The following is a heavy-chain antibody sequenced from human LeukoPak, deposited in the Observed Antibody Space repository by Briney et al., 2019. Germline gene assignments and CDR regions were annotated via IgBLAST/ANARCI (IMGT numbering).Heavy chain of an antibody. CDR2: ITRGVGST. V-gene: IGHV3-23*01. D-gene: IGHD3-9*01. J-gene: IGHJ4*02. CDR1: GFTFSIYD. Sequence: GGSLRLSCAASGFTFSIYDLSWVRQAPGKGLECVSAITRGVGSTYYADSVKGRFTISRDNSKNTLYLQMNSLRAEDTAVYYCAKINLKYFDWLPSYYFDYWGQGTLVTVSS. CDR3: AKINLKYFDWLPSYYFDY.